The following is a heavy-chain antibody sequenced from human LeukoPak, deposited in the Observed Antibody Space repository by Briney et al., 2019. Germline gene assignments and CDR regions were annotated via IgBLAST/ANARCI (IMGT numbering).Heavy chain of an antibody. J-gene: IGHJ4*02. V-gene: IGHV1-69*05. Sequence: GSSVKVSCKASGGTFSSYAISWVRQAPGQGLEWMGRIIPIFGTANYAQKFQGRVTITTGESTSTAYMELSSLRSEDAAVYYCARAKDSSSLPIHWGQGTLVTVSS. CDR2: IIPIFGTA. CDR1: GGTFSSYA. D-gene: IGHD6-13*01. CDR3: ARAKDSSSLPIH.